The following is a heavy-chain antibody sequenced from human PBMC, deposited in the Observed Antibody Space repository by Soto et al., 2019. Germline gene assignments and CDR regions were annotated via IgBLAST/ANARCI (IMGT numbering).Heavy chain of an antibody. V-gene: IGHV2-5*01. CDR2: IYGNDDK. CDR1: GFSLTTVGVA. J-gene: IGHJ5*02. D-gene: IGHD3-3*01. CDR3: AHRRNSCSGATCHVWYDP. Sequence: QITGRESGPTLVKPTETLTLTCTFSGFSLTTVGVAVGWIRQPPGKALEWLALIYGNDDKYYSPSLRNRLTIIKDTSKNHVFLIMTNMDPVDTATYFCAHRRNSCSGATCHVWYDPWGQGTLVSVSS.